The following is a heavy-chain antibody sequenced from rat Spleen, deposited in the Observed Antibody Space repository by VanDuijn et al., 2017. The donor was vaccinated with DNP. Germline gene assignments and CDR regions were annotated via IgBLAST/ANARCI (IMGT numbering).Heavy chain of an antibody. CDR1: GFSFSDYD. V-gene: IGHV5-25*01. CDR3: TRGGTYYFDY. Sequence: EVQLVESGGGLVQPGRSLKLSCVASGFSFSDYDMAWVRQAPTKGLEWVACMSPTTRNSYYRDSVRGRFTVSRDDSTSTLYLQMDSLRSEDRATYSCTRGGTYYFDYWGQGVMVTVSS. CDR2: MSPTTRNS. J-gene: IGHJ2*01.